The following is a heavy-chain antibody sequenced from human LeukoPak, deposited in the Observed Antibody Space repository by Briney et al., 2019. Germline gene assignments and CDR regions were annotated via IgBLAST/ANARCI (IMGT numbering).Heavy chain of an antibody. CDR2: INSDGSST. D-gene: IGHD4-23*01. CDR1: GFTFSSYW. J-gene: IGHJ4*02. CDR3: ARASYGGNSRAFDY. Sequence: GGSLRLSCAASGFTFSSYWMHWVRQAPGKGLVWVSRINSDGSSTSYADSVKGRFTIPRDNAKNTLYLQMNSLRAEDTAVYYCARASYGGNSRAFDYWGQGTLVTVSS. V-gene: IGHV3-74*01.